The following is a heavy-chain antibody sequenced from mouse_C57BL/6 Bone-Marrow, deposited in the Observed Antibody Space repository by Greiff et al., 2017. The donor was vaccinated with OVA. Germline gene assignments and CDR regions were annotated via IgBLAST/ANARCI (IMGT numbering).Heavy chain of an antibody. J-gene: IGHJ2*01. CDR2: IWGVGST. CDR3: ARDSSGYGYFDY. Sequence: QVQLQQSGPGLVAPSQSLSITCTVSGFSLTSYGVDWVRQSPGKGLEWLGVIWGVGSTNYNSALKSRLSISKDNSKSQVFLKMNSLQTDDTAMYYCARDSSGYGYFDYWGQGTTLTVSS. V-gene: IGHV2-6*01. D-gene: IGHD3-2*02. CDR1: GFSLTSYG.